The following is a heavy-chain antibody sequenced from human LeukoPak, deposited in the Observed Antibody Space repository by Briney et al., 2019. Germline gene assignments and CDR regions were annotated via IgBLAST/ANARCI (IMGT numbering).Heavy chain of an antibody. Sequence: QPRGSLRLSCAASGFTFSSYWMSWVRQAPGKGLEWVANIKQDGSEKYYVDSVKGRFTISRDNAKNSLYLQMNSLRAEDTAVYYCARDGGSYYLLNYYYYMDVWGKGTTVTVSS. CDR2: IKQDGSEK. D-gene: IGHD1-26*01. J-gene: IGHJ6*03. V-gene: IGHV3-7*01. CDR3: ARDGGSYYLLNYYYYMDV. CDR1: GFTFSSYW.